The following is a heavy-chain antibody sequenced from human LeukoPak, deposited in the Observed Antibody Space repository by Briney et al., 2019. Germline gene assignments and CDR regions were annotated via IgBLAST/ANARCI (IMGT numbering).Heavy chain of an antibody. Sequence: ASVKVSCKASGYTFTGYYMHWVRQAPGQGLEWMGWINPNSGGTNYAQKFQGRVTMTRDMSTSTVYMELSSLRSEDTAVYYCARVVRTGGYFDYWGQGTPVTVSS. D-gene: IGHD7-27*01. V-gene: IGHV1-2*02. J-gene: IGHJ4*02. CDR2: INPNSGGT. CDR3: ARVVRTGGYFDY. CDR1: GYTFTGYY.